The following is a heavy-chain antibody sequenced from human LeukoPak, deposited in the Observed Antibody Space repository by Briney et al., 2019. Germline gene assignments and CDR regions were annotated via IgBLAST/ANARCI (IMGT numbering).Heavy chain of an antibody. D-gene: IGHD3-22*01. CDR3: ARDLNHYYDSSGYEPRTDDY. CDR2: ISSSSSTI. J-gene: IGHJ4*02. Sequence: GGSLRLSCAASGFTFSSYSMNWVRQAPGKGLEWVSYISSSSSTIYYADSVKGRFTISRDNAKKSLYLQMNSLRAEDTAVYYCARDLNHYYDSSGYEPRTDDYWGQGTLVTVSS. CDR1: GFTFSSYS. V-gene: IGHV3-48*01.